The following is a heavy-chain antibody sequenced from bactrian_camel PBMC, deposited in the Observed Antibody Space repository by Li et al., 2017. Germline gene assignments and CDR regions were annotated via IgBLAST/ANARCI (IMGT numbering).Heavy chain of an antibody. CDR3: ATDVGLGYLAYNY. CDR1: GYIHSSFC. CDR2: IDGDGST. D-gene: IGHD5*01. J-gene: IGHJ4*01. Sequence: QVQLVESGGGSVQAGGSLRLSCEASGYIHSSFCMGWFRQAPGKEREGVAAIDGDGSTHYADSVKGRFTISRDNAKYTAYLQMNSLKSEDTALYYCATDVGLGYLAYNYWGQGTQVTVS. V-gene: IGHV3S9*01.